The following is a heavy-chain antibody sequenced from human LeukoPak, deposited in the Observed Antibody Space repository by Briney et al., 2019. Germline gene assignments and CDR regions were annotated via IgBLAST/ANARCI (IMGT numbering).Heavy chain of an antibody. Sequence: PGGSLRLSCAASGFTFSSYAMSWVRQAPGKGPEGVSGFSGGDGSTSYADSVKGRFTISRDNSKNTLYLQMNSLRAEDTAVYYCAKGKVVPATIYDYWGQGTLVTVSS. CDR1: GFTFSSYA. V-gene: IGHV3-23*01. CDR3: AKGKVVPATIYDY. J-gene: IGHJ4*02. D-gene: IGHD2-2*02. CDR2: FSGGDGST.